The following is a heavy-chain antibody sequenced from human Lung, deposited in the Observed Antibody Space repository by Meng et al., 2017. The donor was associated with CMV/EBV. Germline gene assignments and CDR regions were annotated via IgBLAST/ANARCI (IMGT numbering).Heavy chain of an antibody. V-gene: IGHV1-2*02. D-gene: IGHD3-10*01. CDR1: GYTFTGYN. Sequence: SXXVSXXASGYTFTGYNIHWVRQAPGQGLEWMGWINPHSGDTKYSEKFEGRVTLTRDTSISTAYMELSRLRSDDTAVFFCARLFHTTLGTNYYYGMDVWGQGXTVTVSS. CDR2: INPHSGDT. J-gene: IGHJ6*02. CDR3: ARLFHTTLGTNYYYGMDV.